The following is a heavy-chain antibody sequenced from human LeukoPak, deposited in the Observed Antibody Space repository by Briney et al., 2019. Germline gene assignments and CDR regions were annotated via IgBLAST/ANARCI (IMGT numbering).Heavy chain of an antibody. CDR2: IHSTATT. V-gene: IGHV3-53*01. J-gene: IGHJ3*02. CDR3: ARVPLSWYDSSGDEAFDI. CDR1: GFAISSSY. D-gene: IGHD3-22*01. Sequence: GGSLRLSCAASGFAISSSYMSWVRQAPGKGLEWVSIIHSTATTYYADSVKGRSTISRDNSKNMVFLQMNSLRAEDTAAYYCARVPLSWYDSSGDEAFDIWGQGTMVTVSS.